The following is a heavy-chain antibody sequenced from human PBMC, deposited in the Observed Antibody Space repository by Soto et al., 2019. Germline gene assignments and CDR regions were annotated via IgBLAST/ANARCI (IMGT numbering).Heavy chain of an antibody. J-gene: IGHJ6*02. CDR1: GGSISASSYY. Sequence: SETLSLTCTVSGGSISASSYYWGWIRQPPGKGLEWIGSMDYSGSTYYNPSLKSRVTISVDTSKNQFSLKLSSVTAADTAVYYCASSNIAAAGFYYYGMDVWGRGTTVTVSS. CDR3: ASSNIAAAGFYYYGMDV. CDR2: MDYSGST. V-gene: IGHV4-39*07. D-gene: IGHD6-13*01.